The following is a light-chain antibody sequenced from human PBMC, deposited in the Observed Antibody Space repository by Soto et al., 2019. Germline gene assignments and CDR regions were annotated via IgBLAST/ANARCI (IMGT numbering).Light chain of an antibody. Sequence: DIQMTPSPSTLSASVGYRVTITCRASQIISSWLAWYQQKLGRAPRLLIYDASSLESGVPSRFSGSGYGTEFTLTISSLQPDDFATYYCQQYNTYSSLTFGGGTKGDIK. CDR3: QQYNTYSSLT. V-gene: IGKV1-5*01. CDR1: QIISSW. CDR2: DAS. J-gene: IGKJ4*01.